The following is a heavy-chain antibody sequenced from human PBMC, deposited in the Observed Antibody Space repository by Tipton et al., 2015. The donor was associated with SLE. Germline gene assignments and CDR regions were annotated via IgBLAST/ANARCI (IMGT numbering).Heavy chain of an antibody. Sequence: SLRLSCAASGFTFDDYSMSWVRQAPGKGLEWVAGVKWNGAATGYVESVRGRFTISRDNAKKSLYLQMNSLRVDDTALYYCARGGSYDLWGQGTLVIVSS. D-gene: IGHD1-26*01. CDR2: VKWNGAAT. CDR3: ARGGSYDL. J-gene: IGHJ5*02. CDR1: GFTFDDYS. V-gene: IGHV3-20*04.